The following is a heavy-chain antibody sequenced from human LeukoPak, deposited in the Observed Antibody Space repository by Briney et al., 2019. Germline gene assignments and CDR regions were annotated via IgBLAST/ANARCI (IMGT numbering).Heavy chain of an antibody. J-gene: IGHJ4*02. D-gene: IGHD4-11*01. V-gene: IGHV4-34*01. CDR2: INHSGST. Sequence: SETLSLTCAVYGGSFSGYYWSWIRQPPGKGLEWIGEINHSGSTNYNPSLKSRVTISVDTSKNQFSLKLSSVTAADTAVYYCARLGLTVTSFDYWGQGTLVTVSS. CDR3: ARLGLTVTSFDY. CDR1: GGSFSGYY.